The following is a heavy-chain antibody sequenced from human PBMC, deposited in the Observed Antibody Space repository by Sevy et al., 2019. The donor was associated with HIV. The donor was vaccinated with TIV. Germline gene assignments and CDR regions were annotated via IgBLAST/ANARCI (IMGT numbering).Heavy chain of an antibody. CDR3: ASDYDGGSGYYYGMDV. D-gene: IGHD3-3*01. J-gene: IGHJ6*02. V-gene: IGHV3-48*01. Sequence: GGSLRLSCAASGFTFSSYSMNWVRQAPGKGLEWVSYIVSSSSTIYYADSVKGRFTISRDNAKNSLYLQMNSLRAEDTAVDYCASDYDGGSGYYYGMDVWGQGTTVTVSS. CDR2: IVSSSSTI. CDR1: GFTFSSYS.